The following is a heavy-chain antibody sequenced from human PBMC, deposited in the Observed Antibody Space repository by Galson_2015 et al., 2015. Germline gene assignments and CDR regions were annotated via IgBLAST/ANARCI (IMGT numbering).Heavy chain of an antibody. Sequence: CAISGDSVSTPGVSWNWIRQSPSRGREWLGRTYYRSSWYNDYAVAMESRITINPDTSKNQFSLQLNSVTHEDTAVYYCARDTRWGFDYWGQGALVTVSS. V-gene: IGHV6-1*01. D-gene: IGHD2-2*01. CDR1: GDSVSTPGVS. J-gene: IGHJ4*02. CDR3: ARDTRWGFDY. CDR2: TYYRSSWYN.